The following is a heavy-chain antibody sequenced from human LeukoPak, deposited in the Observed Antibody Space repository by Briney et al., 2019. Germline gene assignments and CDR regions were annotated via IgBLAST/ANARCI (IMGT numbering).Heavy chain of an antibody. D-gene: IGHD5-12*01. CDR2: IIPIFGTA. J-gene: IGHJ4*02. CDR3: ARDDSLSGYDLYYFDY. V-gene: IGHV1-69*05. Sequence: SVKVSCKASGGTFSSYAISWVRQAPGQGLEWMGRIIPIFGTANYAQKFQGRVTITTDESTSTAYMELSSLRSEDTAVHYCARDDSLSGYDLYYFDYWGQGTLVTVSS. CDR1: GGTFSSYA.